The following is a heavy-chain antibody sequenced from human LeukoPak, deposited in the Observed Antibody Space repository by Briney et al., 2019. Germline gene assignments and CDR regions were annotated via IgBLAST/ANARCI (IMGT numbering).Heavy chain of an antibody. D-gene: IGHD3/OR15-3a*01. J-gene: IGHJ5*02. CDR3: ARQEIGLRSFDP. V-gene: IGHV4-59*08. Sequence: PSETLSLTCSVSGGSISSYDWSWVRQPPGKGLEWIGYIYYSGSTNYNPSLKSRVTISVDTSKNQSSLKLSSVTAADTAVYYCARQEIGLRSFDPWGQGTLVTVSS. CDR2: IYYSGST. CDR1: GGSISSYD.